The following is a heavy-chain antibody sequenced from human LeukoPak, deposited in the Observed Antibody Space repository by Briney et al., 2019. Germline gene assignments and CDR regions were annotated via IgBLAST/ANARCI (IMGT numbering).Heavy chain of an antibody. CDR2: IYHSGST. D-gene: IGHD6-13*01. Sequence: SETLSLTCAVSGGSISSSNWWSWVRQPPGKGLEWIGEIYHSGSTNYNPSLKSRVTISVDKSKNQFSLKLSSVTAADTAVYYCARAPYSSSWYFDYWGQGTLVTVSS. CDR1: GGSISSSNW. J-gene: IGHJ4*02. CDR3: ARAPYSSSWYFDY. V-gene: IGHV4-4*02.